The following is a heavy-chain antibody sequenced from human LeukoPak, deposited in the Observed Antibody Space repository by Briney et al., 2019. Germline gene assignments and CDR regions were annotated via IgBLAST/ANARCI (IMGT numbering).Heavy chain of an antibody. Sequence: ASVKVSCKASGYTLTGYYMHWVRQAPGQGLEWMGWINPNSGGTNYAQKLQGRVTMTTDTSTSTAYMELRSLRSDDTAVYYCARIIAARFNYFDYWGQGTLVTVSS. CDR2: INPNSGGT. D-gene: IGHD6-6*01. V-gene: IGHV1-2*02. CDR3: ARIIAARFNYFDY. J-gene: IGHJ4*02. CDR1: GYTLTGYY.